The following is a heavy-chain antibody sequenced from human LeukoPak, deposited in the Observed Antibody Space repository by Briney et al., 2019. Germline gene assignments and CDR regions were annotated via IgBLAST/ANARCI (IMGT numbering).Heavy chain of an antibody. CDR2: ISSDIDNT. CDR1: GYTFTSYG. D-gene: IGHD1-7*01. J-gene: IGHJ4*02. CDR3: SRDWGTIKVIADY. V-gene: IGHV1-18*01. Sequence: PSVNVSCKATGYTFTSYGISWVRQAPGQRLECMGWISSDIDNTKYAQKLQGRVTLTTETSTSTAYLELRSLRSDDTALYFCSRDWGTIKVIADYWGQGPLVPVSS.